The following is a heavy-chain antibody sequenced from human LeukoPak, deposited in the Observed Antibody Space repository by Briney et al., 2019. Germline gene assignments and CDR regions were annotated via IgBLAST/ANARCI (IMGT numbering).Heavy chain of an antibody. Sequence: ASVTVSCKASGYTFTGYYMHWVRQAPGQGLEWMGRINPNSGGTNYAQKFQGRVTMTRDTSISTAYMELSRLRSDDTAVYYCAREVMDYYDSSGYYSNDYWGQGTLVTVSS. CDR1: GYTFTGYY. CDR2: INPNSGGT. J-gene: IGHJ4*02. CDR3: AREVMDYYDSSGYYSNDY. V-gene: IGHV1-2*06. D-gene: IGHD3-22*01.